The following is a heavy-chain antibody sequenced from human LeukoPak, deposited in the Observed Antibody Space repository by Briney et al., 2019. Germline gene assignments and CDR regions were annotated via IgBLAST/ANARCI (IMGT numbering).Heavy chain of an antibody. CDR3: ASLANRIAARPDY. CDR1: GGTFSSYV. D-gene: IGHD6-6*01. CDR2: IIPIFGTA. Sequence: SVKVSCKASGGTFSSYVISWVRQAPGQGLEWMGGIIPIFGTANYAQKFQGRVTITADESTSTAYMELSSLRSEDTAVYYCASLANRIAARPDYWGQGTLVTVSS. V-gene: IGHV1-69*13. J-gene: IGHJ4*02.